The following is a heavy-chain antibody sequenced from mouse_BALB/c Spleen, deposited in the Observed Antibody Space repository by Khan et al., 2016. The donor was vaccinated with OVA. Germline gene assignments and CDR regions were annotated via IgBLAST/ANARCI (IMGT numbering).Heavy chain of an antibody. CDR1: GFSLTGYG. CDR3: ARAYYGNYREAMDY. Sequence: QVQLKESGPGLVAPSQSLSITCTASGFSLTGYGVNWVRQPPGKGLEWLGMIWGDGSTDYYSALKSRLNLSKDNSKSQVFLKLNSLQTDDTARYYCARAYYGNYREAMDYWGQGTSVTVSS. CDR2: IWGDGST. J-gene: IGHJ4*01. D-gene: IGHD2-10*01. V-gene: IGHV2-6-7*01.